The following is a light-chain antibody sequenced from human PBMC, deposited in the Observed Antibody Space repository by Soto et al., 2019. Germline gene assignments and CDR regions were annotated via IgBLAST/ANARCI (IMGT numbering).Light chain of an antibody. CDR3: QQYNTYST. CDR2: AAS. CDR1: QGISSY. V-gene: IGKV1-9*01. J-gene: IGKJ5*01. Sequence: DIQMTQSPSSLSASVGDRVTITCRASQGISSYLAWYQQKPGKAPKLLIYAASTLQSGVPSRFSGGGSGTEFTLTISSLQPDDFATYYCQQYNTYSTFGQGTRLEIK.